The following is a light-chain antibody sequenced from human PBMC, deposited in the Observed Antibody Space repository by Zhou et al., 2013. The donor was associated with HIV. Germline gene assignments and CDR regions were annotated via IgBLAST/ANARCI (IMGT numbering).Light chain of an antibody. CDR3: QQYGSSRIT. J-gene: IGKJ5*01. V-gene: IGKV3-20*01. CDR2: GAS. Sequence: EIVLTQSPGTLSLSPGERATLSCRASQSVSSSYLAWYQQKPGQAPRLLVYGASSRATDIPDRFIGGGSGTEFTLTISSLQSEDFAVYYCQQYGSSRITFGQGTRLDIK. CDR1: QSVSSSY.